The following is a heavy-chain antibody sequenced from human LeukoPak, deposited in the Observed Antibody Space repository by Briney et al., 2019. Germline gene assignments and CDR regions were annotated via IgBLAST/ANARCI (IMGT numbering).Heavy chain of an antibody. CDR1: GLTFSNVW. D-gene: IGHD5/OR15-5a*01. J-gene: IGHJ4*02. Sequence: PGGSLRLSCAASGLTFSNVWMNWVRQAPGKELQWVGRILTKNDGGTTGYAAPVKGRFTISRDDSKSTLYLQMNSLEIEDTAVYYCTTRVSTTNDNWGQGTLVTVSS. CDR3: TTRVSTTNDN. CDR2: ILTKNDGGTT. V-gene: IGHV3-15*01.